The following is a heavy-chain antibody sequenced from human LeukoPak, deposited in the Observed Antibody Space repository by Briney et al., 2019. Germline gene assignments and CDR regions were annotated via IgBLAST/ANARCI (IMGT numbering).Heavy chain of an antibody. CDR2: INHSGST. J-gene: IGHJ6*04. D-gene: IGHD2-2*01. Sequence: SETLSLTCAVYGGSFSGYYWSWIRQPPGKGLEWIGEINHSGSTNYNPSLKSRVTISVDTSKNQFSLELSSVTAADTAVYYCARVGDIVVVPAAMPEDCYYGMDVWGKGTTVTVSS. CDR1: GGSFSGYY. V-gene: IGHV4-34*01. CDR3: ARVGDIVVVPAAMPEDCYYGMDV.